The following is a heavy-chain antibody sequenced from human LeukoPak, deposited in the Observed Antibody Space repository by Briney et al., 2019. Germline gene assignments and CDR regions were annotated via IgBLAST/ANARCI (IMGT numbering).Heavy chain of an antibody. D-gene: IGHD6-6*01. CDR1: GYTFTGYY. CDR3: ARAAELYSSSSGWDYYYYYMDV. Sequence: GASVKVSCKASGYTFTGYYMHWVRQAPGQGLEWVGWINPNSGGTNYAQKFQGRVTMTRDTSISTAYMELSRLRSDDTAVYYCARAAELYSSSSGWDYYYYYMDVWGKGTTVTVSS. V-gene: IGHV1-2*02. J-gene: IGHJ6*03. CDR2: INPNSGGT.